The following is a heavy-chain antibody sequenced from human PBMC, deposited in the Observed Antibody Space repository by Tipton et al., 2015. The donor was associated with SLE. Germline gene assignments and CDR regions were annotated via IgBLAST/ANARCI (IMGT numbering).Heavy chain of an antibody. J-gene: IGHJ4*02. Sequence: TLSLTCTVSGGSISSSSHYWGWIRQPPGKGLEWIGSIYHTGTTYYNPSLKSRVTISVDTSKNQFSLNLTSVTAADTAVYYCARGPLRSAADMDWGQGTLVTVSS. CDR3: ARGPLRSAADMD. CDR1: GGSISSSSHY. V-gene: IGHV4-39*01. D-gene: IGHD6-13*01. CDR2: IYHTGTT.